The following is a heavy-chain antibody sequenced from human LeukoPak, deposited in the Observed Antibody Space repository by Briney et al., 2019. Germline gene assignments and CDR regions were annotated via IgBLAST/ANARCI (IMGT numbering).Heavy chain of an antibody. D-gene: IGHD3-16*01. V-gene: IGHV3-23*01. CDR3: ATSWGPDTSAFRWGRDGMDV. CDR1: GLSFNNYA. J-gene: IGHJ6*02. CDR2: ISKSGDHT. Sequence: PGGALGLSCAVSGLSFNNYAMSWVRQAPGKGLERVPVISKSGDHTYDAASAKGRFTIDRDNSKDAQYLQMNSLRAEDTAVYYCATSWGPDTSAFRWGRDGMDVWGQGTTVIVS.